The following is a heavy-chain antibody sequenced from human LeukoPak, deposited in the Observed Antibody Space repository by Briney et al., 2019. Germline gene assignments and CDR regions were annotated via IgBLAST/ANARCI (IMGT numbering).Heavy chain of an antibody. V-gene: IGHV3-23*01. Sequence: GGSLRLSCAASGFTFSIYSMTWVRQGPGKGLEGVSSIYLSGDSTFYADSVKRRFTISRDNSKNTLYLQMSSLRTEDTAIYYCAKDVVPDSGWDLDYWGQGTLVTVSS. D-gene: IGHD6-19*01. CDR3: AKDVVPDSGWDLDY. CDR2: IYLSGDST. J-gene: IGHJ4*02. CDR1: GFTFSIYS.